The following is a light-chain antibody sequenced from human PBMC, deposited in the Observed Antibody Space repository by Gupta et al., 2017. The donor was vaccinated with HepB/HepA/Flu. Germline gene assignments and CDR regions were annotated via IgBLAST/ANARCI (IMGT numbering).Light chain of an antibody. Sequence: DTVMTQSPLSLSVTPGEPASISCRSSQSLLHSNGYNYVDWYLQKPGQSPQLLIYLGSNRASGVPDRFSGSESGTDFTLKISRVEAEDVGVYYRMQALNMCSFGQGTKLEIK. CDR2: LGS. V-gene: IGKV2-28*01. CDR1: QSLLHSNGYNY. J-gene: IGKJ2*04. CDR3: MQALNMCS.